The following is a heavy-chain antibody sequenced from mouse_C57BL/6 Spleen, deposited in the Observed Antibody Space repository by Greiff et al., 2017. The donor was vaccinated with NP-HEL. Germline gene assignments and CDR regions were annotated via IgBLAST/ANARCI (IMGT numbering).Heavy chain of an antibody. J-gene: IGHJ4*01. CDR3: TRRVLLRPSYAMDY. V-gene: IGHV1-15*01. Sequence: VQLQQSGAELVRPGASVTLSCKASGYTFTDYEMHWVKQTPVHGLEWIGAIDPETGGTAYNQKFKGKAILTADKSSSTAYMELRSLTSEDSAVYYCTRRVLLRPSYAMDYWGQGTSVTVSS. CDR1: GYTFTDYE. CDR2: IDPETGGT. D-gene: IGHD1-1*01.